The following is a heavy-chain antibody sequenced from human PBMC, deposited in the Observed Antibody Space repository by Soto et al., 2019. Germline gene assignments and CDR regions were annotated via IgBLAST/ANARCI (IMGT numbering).Heavy chain of an antibody. CDR3: ARDGPLWFNFDY. V-gene: IGHV4-30-4*01. Sequence: PSETLSLTCTVSGGSISSGDYYWSWIRQPPGKGLEWIGYIYYSGSTYYNPSLKSRVTISVDTSKNQFSLKLSSVTAADTAVYYCARDGPLWFNFDYWGQGTLVTVSS. J-gene: IGHJ4*02. CDR2: IYYSGST. CDR1: GGSISSGDYY. D-gene: IGHD2-21*01.